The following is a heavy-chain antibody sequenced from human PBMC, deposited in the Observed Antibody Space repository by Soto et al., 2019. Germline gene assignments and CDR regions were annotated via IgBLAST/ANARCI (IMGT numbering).Heavy chain of an antibody. CDR2: ISGSGGST. J-gene: IGHJ4*02. D-gene: IGHD6-19*01. CDR1: VFTFISYS. V-gene: IGHV3-23*01. Sequence: VGSLILSCASSVFTFISYSMSLVREAPGKGLEWVSAISGSGGSTYYSDSVKGRFTISIDNSKNTLYLQMNSLRAEDTDVYYCAKVIWYRSGWAFEYWGPTTMVTVS. CDR3: AKVIWYRSGWAFEY.